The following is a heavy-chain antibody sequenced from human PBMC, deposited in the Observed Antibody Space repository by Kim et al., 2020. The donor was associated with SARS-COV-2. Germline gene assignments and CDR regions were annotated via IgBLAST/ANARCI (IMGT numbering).Heavy chain of an antibody. Sequence: PSLKRRFTISVDTSKNQFSLKLSAVTAADTAVYYCARIHYYGSGSYGMDVWGQGTTVTVSS. CDR3: ARIHYYGSGSYGMDV. J-gene: IGHJ6*02. V-gene: IGHV4-39*01. D-gene: IGHD3-10*01.